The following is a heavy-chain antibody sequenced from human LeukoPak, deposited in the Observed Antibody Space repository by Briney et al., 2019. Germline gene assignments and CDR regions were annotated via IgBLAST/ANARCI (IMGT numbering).Heavy chain of an antibody. Sequence: GGSLRLSCTASGFTFSSYSMYWVRQAPGKGLEWVSSITSSSDYIYYADSVKGRFTISRDNAENSLHLQMDSLRAEDTAVYYCAREFKSGYGMWAWGQGTLVTVSS. CDR2: ITSSSDYI. V-gene: IGHV3-21*01. CDR1: GFTFSSYS. J-gene: IGHJ5*02. D-gene: IGHD5-18*01. CDR3: AREFKSGYGMWA.